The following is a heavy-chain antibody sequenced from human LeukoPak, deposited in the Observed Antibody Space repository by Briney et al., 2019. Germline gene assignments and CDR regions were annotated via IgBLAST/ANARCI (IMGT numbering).Heavy chain of an antibody. CDR2: ISNDGRHM. J-gene: IGHJ4*02. V-gene: IGHV3-23*01. CDR1: GFIFSSYA. D-gene: IGHD6-6*01. Sequence: GGSLRLSCGGSGFIFSSYAINWVRQTPGKGLEWLSAISNDGRHMYYTDSVKGRFTTSRDNSRNTVYLQMSGLRVEDTAVYYCATVMGSSPSTAYFAYWGQGTLVTVSS. CDR3: ATVMGSSPSTAYFAY.